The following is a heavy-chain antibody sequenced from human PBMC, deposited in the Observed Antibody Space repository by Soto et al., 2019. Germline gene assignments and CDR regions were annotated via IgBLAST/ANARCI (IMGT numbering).Heavy chain of an antibody. J-gene: IGHJ4*02. Sequence: PSETLSLTCTVSGGSVSSGSYYWSWIRQPPGKGLEWIGYIYYSGSTNYNPSLKSRVTISVDTSKNQFSLKLSSVTAADTAVYYCARIVEGSSGWYWDYWGQGTLVTVSS. V-gene: IGHV4-61*01. D-gene: IGHD6-19*01. CDR3: ARIVEGSSGWYWDY. CDR1: GGSVSSGSYY. CDR2: IYYSGST.